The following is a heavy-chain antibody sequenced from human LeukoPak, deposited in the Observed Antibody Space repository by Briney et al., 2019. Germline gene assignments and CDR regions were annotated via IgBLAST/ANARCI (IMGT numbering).Heavy chain of an antibody. V-gene: IGHV3-74*01. D-gene: IGHD5-24*01. CDR2: IDSDGSQI. J-gene: IGHJ4*02. CDR3: AGGRDRSQLYFDS. CDR1: GFTFSSYW. Sequence: GGSLRLSCKASGFTFSSYWMHWVRQAPGKGLVWVSRIDSDGSQISYVDSVKGRFTISRDNAKNTLYLQMNSLRVEDTAVYYCAGGRDRSQLYFDSWGQGTLVTVSS.